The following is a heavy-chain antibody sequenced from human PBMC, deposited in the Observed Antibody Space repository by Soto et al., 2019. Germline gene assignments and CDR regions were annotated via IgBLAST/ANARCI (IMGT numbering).Heavy chain of an antibody. CDR2: ISYDGSNK. J-gene: IGHJ3*01. CDR1: GFTFSSYA. Sequence: QVQLVESGGGVVQPGRSLRLSCAASGFTFSSYAMHWVRQAPGEGLEWVAGISYDGSNKYYADSVKGRFTISRDNSRNTLYLQMNSLRAEDTAVYNCAKVVVAATPRRAFDLWGQGTMVTVSS. CDR3: AKVVVAATPRRAFDL. V-gene: IGHV3-30*18. D-gene: IGHD2-15*01.